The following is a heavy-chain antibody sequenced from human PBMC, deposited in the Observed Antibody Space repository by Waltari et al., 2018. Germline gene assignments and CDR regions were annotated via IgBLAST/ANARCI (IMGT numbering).Heavy chain of an antibody. CDR2: ISSSSSYI. D-gene: IGHD2-21*01. J-gene: IGHJ4*02. Sequence: EVQLVESGGGLVKPGGSLRLSCAASGFTFSSYSMNWVRQAPGKGLEWVSSISSSSSYIYYADSVKGRFTISRDNAKNSLYLQMNSLRAEDTAVYYCARDSGAYCGGDCYAHWGQGTLVTVSS. CDR1: GFTFSSYS. V-gene: IGHV3-21*01. CDR3: ARDSGAYCGGDCYAH.